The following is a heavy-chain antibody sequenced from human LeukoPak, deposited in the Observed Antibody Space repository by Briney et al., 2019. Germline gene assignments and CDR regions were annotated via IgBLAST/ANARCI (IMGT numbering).Heavy chain of an antibody. V-gene: IGHV3-7*03. CDR2: INQDGGRI. D-gene: IGHD2-2*01. Sequence: GGSLRLSCAASGFTFNSHWMNWVRQAPGKGLEWVGIINQDGGRIGYGDSVKGRFTISRDNAKNSLYLQMNSLRAEDTAVYYCAKDSPYVAVPYWGQGTLVTVSS. J-gene: IGHJ4*02. CDR1: GFTFNSHW. CDR3: AKDSPYVAVPY.